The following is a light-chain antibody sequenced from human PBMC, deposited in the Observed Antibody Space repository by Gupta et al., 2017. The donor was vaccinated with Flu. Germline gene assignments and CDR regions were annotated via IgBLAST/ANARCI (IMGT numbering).Light chain of an antibody. V-gene: IGLV1-44*01. J-gene: IGLJ2*01. CDR1: YSNIESNA. Sequence: QSVLIQPPSASGTPGQTVIIPCSGGYSNIESNAVNWYQHLPGTAPKLLIDSSNQRPSGVPDRFSGSKSGTSASLAIRGLQSEDAADYYCTAWDDGLSIVLFGGGTKLTVL. CDR3: TAWDDGLSIVL. CDR2: SSN.